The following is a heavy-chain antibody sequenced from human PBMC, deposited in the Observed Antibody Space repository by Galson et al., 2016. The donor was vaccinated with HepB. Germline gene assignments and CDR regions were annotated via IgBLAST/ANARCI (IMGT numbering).Heavy chain of an antibody. D-gene: IGHD3-22*01. V-gene: IGHV4-59*01. CDR2: INYSGST. CDR3: AREPPTYFYDKSGYFDY. CDR1: GGSMNSYY. Sequence: SETLSLTCTVSGGSMNSYYWSWIRQPPGKGVEWIGYINYSGSTNYNPSLKSRVTMSIDTSKNQFSLKVTSVTAADTAVYYCAREPPTYFYDKSGYFDYWGQGTLVTVSS. J-gene: IGHJ4*02.